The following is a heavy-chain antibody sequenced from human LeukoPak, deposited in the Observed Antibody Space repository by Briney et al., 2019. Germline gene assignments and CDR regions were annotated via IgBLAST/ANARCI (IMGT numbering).Heavy chain of an antibody. CDR3: ARDRSYSSGWYRGYYFDY. D-gene: IGHD6-19*01. J-gene: IGHJ4*02. V-gene: IGHV3-7*01. Sequence: PGGSLRLSCAASGFTFSNYYMSWVRQAPGKGLEWVVNIKQDGGEKYYVDSVKGRFTISRDNAKNSLYLQMNSLRAEDTAVYYCARDRSYSSGWYRGYYFDYWGQGTLVTVSS. CDR2: IKQDGGEK. CDR1: GFTFSNYY.